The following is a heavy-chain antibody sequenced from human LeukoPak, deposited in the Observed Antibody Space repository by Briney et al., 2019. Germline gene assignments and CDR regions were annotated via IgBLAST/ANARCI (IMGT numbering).Heavy chain of an antibody. CDR1: GFTFSGST. D-gene: IGHD1-7*01. Sequence: GGSLILSCAASGFTFSGSTMHWVRQASGKGLEWVGRIRSKANSYATAYAASVKGRFTITRDDSKNTAYLQMNSLRTEYTAVYYFTVNWNYEVWGQGTLVTVSS. CDR3: TVNWNYEV. V-gene: IGHV3-73*01. CDR2: IRSKANSYAT. J-gene: IGHJ4*02.